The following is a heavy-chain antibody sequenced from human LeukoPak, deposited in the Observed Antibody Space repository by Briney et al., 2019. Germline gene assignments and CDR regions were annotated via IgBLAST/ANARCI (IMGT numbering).Heavy chain of an antibody. J-gene: IGHJ3*02. Sequence: GGSLRLSCAASGFTFSSHWMHWVRQAPGKGLEWVAFIRYDGSNEYYADSVKGRFTISRDKSKNTLSLQMNGLRVEDTAVYYCARVFRPSLTVFIIRGAFDIWGQGTMVTVSS. CDR3: ARVFRPSLTVFIIRGAFDI. CDR1: GFTFSSHW. V-gene: IGHV3-30*02. D-gene: IGHD3-3*01. CDR2: IRYDGSNE.